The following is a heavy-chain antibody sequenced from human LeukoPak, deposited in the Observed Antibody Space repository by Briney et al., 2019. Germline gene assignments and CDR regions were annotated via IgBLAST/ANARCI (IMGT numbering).Heavy chain of an antibody. CDR2: IYTSGST. D-gene: IGHD2-21*02. CDR1: GGSISSYY. CDR3: ARGDVGGLAYCGGDCQASYYYYGMDV. V-gene: IGHV4-4*07. J-gene: IGHJ6*02. Sequence: PSQTLSLTCTVSGGSISSYYWSWIRQPAGKGLEWIGRIYTSGSTNYNPSLKSRVTMPVDTSKNQFSLKLSSVTAADTAVYYCARGDVGGLAYCGGDCQASYYYYGMDVWGQGTTVTVSS.